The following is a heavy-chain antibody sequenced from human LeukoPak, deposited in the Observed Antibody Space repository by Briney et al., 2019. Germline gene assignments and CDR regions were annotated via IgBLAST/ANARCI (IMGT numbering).Heavy chain of an antibody. CDR2: IYSGGTT. Sequence: GGSLRLSRTASGFTVSSNYMSWVRQAPGKGLEWVSVIYSGGTTYYADSVKGRFTISRDNSNNKVYLQMNSLRGEDTAVYYCARDGFSNGYDLDYWGQGTLVTVSS. D-gene: IGHD5-12*01. CDR3: ARDGFSNGYDLDY. J-gene: IGHJ4*02. V-gene: IGHV3-66*02. CDR1: GFTVSSNY.